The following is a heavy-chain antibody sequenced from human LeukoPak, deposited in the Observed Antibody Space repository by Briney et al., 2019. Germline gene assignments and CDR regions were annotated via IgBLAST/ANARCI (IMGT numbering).Heavy chain of an antibody. J-gene: IGHJ4*02. V-gene: IGHV4-34*01. CDR2: INHSGST. Sequence: KASETLSLTCAVYGGSFSGYYWSWIRQPPGKGLEWIGEINHSGSTNYNPSLKSRVTISVDTSKNQFSLKLSSVTAADTAVYYCAGWGYSKPDWGQGTLVTVSS. CDR1: GGSFSGYY. CDR3: AGWGYSKPD. D-gene: IGHD6-13*01.